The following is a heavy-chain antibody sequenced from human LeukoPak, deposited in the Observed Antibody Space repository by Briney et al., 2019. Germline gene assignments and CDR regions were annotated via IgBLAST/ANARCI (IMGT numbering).Heavy chain of an antibody. J-gene: IGHJ4*02. CDR2: ISAYNGNT. CDR1: GYTFTSYG. CDR3: ARDISPTTVAADFDY. D-gene: IGHD4-23*01. Sequence: ASVKVSYKDSGYTFTSYGITWVRQAPGQGLEWMGWISAYNGNTNYVQEFQGRVTMTTDTSTSTAYMELRSLRSDDTAVYYCARDISPTTVAADFDYWGQATLASVSS. V-gene: IGHV1-18*01.